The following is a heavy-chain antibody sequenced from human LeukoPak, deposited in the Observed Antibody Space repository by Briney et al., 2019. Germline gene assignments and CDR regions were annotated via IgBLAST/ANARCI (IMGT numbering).Heavy chain of an antibody. Sequence: PGGSLRLSCAASGFTFSSYWMSWVRQAPGKGLEWVSYISSSGNTVYYADSVKGRFTISRDNAKNSLYLQMNSLRDDDTAVYYCARGLRAWTLSYYFDYWGQGTLVTVSS. CDR1: GFTFSSYW. V-gene: IGHV3-48*02. CDR3: ARGLRAWTLSYYFDY. D-gene: IGHD2-21*01. CDR2: ISSSGNTV. J-gene: IGHJ4*02.